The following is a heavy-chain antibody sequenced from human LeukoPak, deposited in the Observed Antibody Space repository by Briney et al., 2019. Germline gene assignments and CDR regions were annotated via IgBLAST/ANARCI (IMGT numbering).Heavy chain of an antibody. D-gene: IGHD6-13*01. CDR3: ARDRFSIAAAGLRVGYYYMDV. V-gene: IGHV3-7*01. CDR2: INQDGREK. Sequence: GGALRLSCAASRFTFSSYRMSWVRQALGKGLAGVANINQDGREKHKLDGVQGRFIHPRHNAKNSLYLQMNRLRAEDTAVYYCARDRFSIAAAGLRVGYYYMDVWGKGTTVTVSS. J-gene: IGHJ6*03. CDR1: RFTFSSYR.